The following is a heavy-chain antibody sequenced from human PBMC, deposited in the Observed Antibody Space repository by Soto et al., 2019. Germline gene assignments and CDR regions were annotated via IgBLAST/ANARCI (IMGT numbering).Heavy chain of an antibody. CDR3: ARSGDYYGSSGYQFPFDY. Sequence: ASVKVSCKASGYTFTGYYMHWVRQAPGQGLEWMGWINPNSGGTNYAQKFQGWVTMTRDTSISTAYMELSRLRSDDTAVYYCARSGDYYGSSGYQFPFDYWGQGTLVTVSS. J-gene: IGHJ4*02. CDR2: INPNSGGT. CDR1: GYTFTGYY. V-gene: IGHV1-2*04. D-gene: IGHD3-22*01.